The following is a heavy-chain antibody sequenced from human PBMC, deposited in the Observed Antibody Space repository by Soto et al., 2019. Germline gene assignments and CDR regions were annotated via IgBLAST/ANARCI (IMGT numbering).Heavy chain of an antibody. D-gene: IGHD4-17*01. J-gene: IGHJ3*02. CDR1: GYTFTTYG. CDR2: ISAYNGNT. Sequence: ASVKVSCKASGYTFTTYGISWVRQAPGQGLEWMGWISAYNGNTNYAQKLQGRVTMTTDTSTSTAYMELRSLRSDDTAVYYCARGGGWGYGDYYDAFDIWGQGTMVTVSS. V-gene: IGHV1-18*01. CDR3: ARGGGWGYGDYYDAFDI.